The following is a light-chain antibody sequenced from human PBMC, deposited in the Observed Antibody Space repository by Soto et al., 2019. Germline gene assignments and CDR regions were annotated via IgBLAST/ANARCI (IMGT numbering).Light chain of an antibody. V-gene: IGKV3-15*01. Sequence: EIVMTQSPATLSVSPGERATLSCRATQSVSSILAWYQQRPGQPPRLLIYGASTKATDIPARFSGSGSGTEFTLTISSLQSEDFAVYYCQQYNNWPLTFGQGTRLGI. CDR3: QQYNNWPLT. CDR2: GAS. CDR1: QSVSSI. J-gene: IGKJ5*01.